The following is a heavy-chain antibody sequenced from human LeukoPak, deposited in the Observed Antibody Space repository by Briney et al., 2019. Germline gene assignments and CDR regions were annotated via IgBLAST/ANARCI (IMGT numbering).Heavy chain of an antibody. CDR3: TKDRQGPNQYHMDV. CDR2: INEDGGTT. CDR1: GFTLSSLW. J-gene: IGHJ6*03. V-gene: IGHV3-7*01. Sequence: PGGSLRLSCAASGFTLSSLWMSWVRQAPGRGPEWVANINEDGGTTYYVASVKGRFTISRDNAKNSLCLQMSSLRAEDTAVYYCTKDRQGPNQYHMDVWGKGTTVTVSS.